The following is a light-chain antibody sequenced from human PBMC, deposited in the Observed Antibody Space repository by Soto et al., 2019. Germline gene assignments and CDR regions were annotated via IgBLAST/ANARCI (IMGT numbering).Light chain of an antibody. V-gene: IGKV2-28*01. CDR1: QSLLHTNGKKY. CDR3: MQALQTPIT. J-gene: IGKJ5*01. CDR2: LGS. Sequence: DIVMTQSPLSLPVTPGEPASISCRSSQSLLHTNGKKYMDWYLQKPGQSPQLLIYLGSNRASGVPERFSGSGSGTDFSLKISRVEAEDVGVYYCMQALQTPITFGQGTRLEMK.